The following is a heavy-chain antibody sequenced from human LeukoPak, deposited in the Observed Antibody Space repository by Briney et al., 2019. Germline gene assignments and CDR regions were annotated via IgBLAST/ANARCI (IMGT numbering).Heavy chain of an antibody. CDR3: IYGYTLDF. Sequence: GGSLRLSCAASGFAVSSKYMNWVRQAPGKGLEWVSVIYSGGSTKYADSVKGRFTISRDNSKNTLYLQMNSLRADDTAVYCCIYGYTLDFWGQGTLVTVSS. CDR2: IYSGGST. V-gene: IGHV3-53*01. D-gene: IGHD5-18*01. J-gene: IGHJ4*02. CDR1: GFAVSSKY.